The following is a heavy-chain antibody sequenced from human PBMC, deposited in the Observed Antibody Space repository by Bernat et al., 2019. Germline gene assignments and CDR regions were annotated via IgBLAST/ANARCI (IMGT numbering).Heavy chain of an antibody. D-gene: IGHD5-18*01. CDR1: GFTFSSYA. CDR3: ARDRSRKRIQRSGGMDV. J-gene: IGHJ6*02. Sequence: QVQLVESGGGVVQPGRSLRLSCAASGFTFSSYAMHWVRQAPGKGLEWVAVISYDGSNKYYADSVKGRFTISRDNSKNTLYLQMNSLRAEDTAVYYCARDRSRKRIQRSGGMDVWGQGTTVTVSS. V-gene: IGHV3-30-3*01. CDR2: ISYDGSNK.